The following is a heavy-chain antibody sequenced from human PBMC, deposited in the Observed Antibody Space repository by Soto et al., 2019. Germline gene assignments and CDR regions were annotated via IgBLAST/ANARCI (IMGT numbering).Heavy chain of an antibody. D-gene: IGHD2-2*01. CDR2: ISGSGGST. J-gene: IGHJ6*02. V-gene: IGHV3-23*01. CDR3: AKGGTRLGDIVVVPAAIPDYYYYYGMDV. CDR1: GFTFSSYA. Sequence: GGSLRLSCAASGFTFSSYAMSWVRQAPGKGLEWVSAISGSGGSTYYADSVKGRFTISRDNSKNTLYLQMNSRRAEDTAVYYCAKGGTRLGDIVVVPAAIPDYYYYYGMDVWGQGTTVTVSS.